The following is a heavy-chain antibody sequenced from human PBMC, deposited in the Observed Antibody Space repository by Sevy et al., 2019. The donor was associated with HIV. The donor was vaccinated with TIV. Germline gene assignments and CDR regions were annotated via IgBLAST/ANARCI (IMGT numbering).Heavy chain of an antibody. CDR2: IKSKTDSGKR. J-gene: IGHJ4*02. Sequence: GGSLRLSCATSGFTFSDAWMNWVRQAPGKGLEWVARIKSKTDSGKRDFAAPVKGRFTISRDDSKNTVYLQMTSLKDDDTGVYFCACGTGTSDFDHWGQGTLVTVSS. V-gene: IGHV3-15*01. CDR1: GFTFSDAW. D-gene: IGHD1-1*01. CDR3: ACGTGTSDFDH.